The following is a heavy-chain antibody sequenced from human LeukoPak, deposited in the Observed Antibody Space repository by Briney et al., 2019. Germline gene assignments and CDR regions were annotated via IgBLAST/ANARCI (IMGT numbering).Heavy chain of an antibody. CDR3: AVRAYYYDSSDYSLDY. J-gene: IGHJ4*02. V-gene: IGHV4-31*03. CDR2: IHSSGST. D-gene: IGHD3-22*01. Sequence: SQTLSLTCSVSGGSISSGGYCWSWVRQHPGKGLVRFGFIHSSGSTYYKPSLKSRITISVDTSKNQFSLTLSSVTAADTAVYYCAVRAYYYDSSDYSLDYWGQGTLVTVSS. CDR1: GGSISSGGYC.